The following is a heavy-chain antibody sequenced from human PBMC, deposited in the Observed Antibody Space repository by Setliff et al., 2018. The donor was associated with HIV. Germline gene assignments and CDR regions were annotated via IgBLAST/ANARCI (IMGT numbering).Heavy chain of an antibody. CDR2: IFSNDEK. V-gene: IGHV2-26*01. CDR1: GFSLSNARMG. CDR3: ARISATHYDFWSGSIDY. D-gene: IGHD3-3*01. J-gene: IGHJ4*02. Sequence: GSGPTLVNPTETLTLTCTVSGFSLSNARMGVSWIRQPPGKALEWLAHIFSNDEKSYSTSLKSRLTISKDTSKSQVVLTMTNMDPVDTATYYCARISATHYDFWSGSIDYWGQGTLVTVSS.